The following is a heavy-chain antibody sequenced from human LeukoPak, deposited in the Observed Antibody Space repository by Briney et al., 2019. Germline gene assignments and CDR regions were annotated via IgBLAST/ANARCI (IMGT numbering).Heavy chain of an antibody. CDR1: GFNFRSHA. J-gene: IGHJ4*02. CDR2: ISYDGTNE. D-gene: IGHD3-16*01. Sequence: GGSLRLSCAASGFNFRSHAMHWVRQAPGKGLEWMTLISYDGTNEEYAESVKGRFTVSRDNSKNTIYLQLNSLTTEDTAVYYCARGAGELDYWGLGILVAVSS. V-gene: IGHV3-30*03. CDR3: ARGAGELDY.